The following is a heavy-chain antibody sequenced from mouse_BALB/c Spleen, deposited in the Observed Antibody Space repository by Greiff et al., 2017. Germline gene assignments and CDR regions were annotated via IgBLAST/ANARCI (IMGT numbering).Heavy chain of an antibody. D-gene: IGHD2-10*02. CDR1: GFNFKDYY. V-gene: IGHV14-1*02. J-gene: IGHJ2*01. CDR2: IDPENGNT. Sequence: EVKLQESGAELVRPGAFVKLSCTASGFNFKDYYMHWVQQRPEQGLEWIGWIDPENGNTIYDPKFQGKASITADTSSNTAYLQLSSLTSEDTAVYYCARKGYDLDYWGQGTTLTVSS. CDR3: ARKGYDLDY.